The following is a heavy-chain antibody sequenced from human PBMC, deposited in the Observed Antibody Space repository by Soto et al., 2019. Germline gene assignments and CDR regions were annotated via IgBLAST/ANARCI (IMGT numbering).Heavy chain of an antibody. V-gene: IGHV1-24*01. CDR3: ATRGYCSSTSCYGAFDI. CDR2: FDPEDGET. Sequence: ASVKVSCKVSGYTLTELSMHWVRQAPGKGLEWMGGFDPEDGETIYAQKFQGRVTMTEDTSTDTAYMELSSLRSEDTAVYYCATRGYCSSTSCYGAFDIWGQGTMVTVSS. D-gene: IGHD2-2*01. CDR1: GYTLTELS. J-gene: IGHJ3*02.